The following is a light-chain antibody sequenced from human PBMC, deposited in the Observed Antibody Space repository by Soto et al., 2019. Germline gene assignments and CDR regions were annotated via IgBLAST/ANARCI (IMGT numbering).Light chain of an antibody. CDR1: QSVSSN. CDR3: QQYNNWPLT. J-gene: IGKJ4*01. CDR2: GAS. Sequence: EIVLIHTPTTLSVSPGERGTLSCRASQSVSSNLAWYQQKPGQAPRLLIYGASTRATGIPARFSGSGSGTEFTLTISSLQSEDFAVYYCQQYNNWPLTFGGGTKVDI. V-gene: IGKV3-15*01.